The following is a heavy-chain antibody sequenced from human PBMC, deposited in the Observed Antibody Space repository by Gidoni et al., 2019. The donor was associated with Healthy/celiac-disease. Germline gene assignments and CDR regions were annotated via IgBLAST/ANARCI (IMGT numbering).Heavy chain of an antibody. CDR2: IRGRGGKT. J-gene: IGHJ4*02. CDR3: AKGDRGYDLGFDY. V-gene: IGHV3-23*01. CDR1: GFTFSSYA. D-gene: IGHD5-12*01. Sequence: EVQLLESGGGLVQPAGSLRLSCAASGFTFSSYAMSWVRQAPGKGLGWVSAIRGRGGKTDHEEPGEGRFTSSRDKSKNTLYLQMNSRRAEDTAVYYWAKGDRGYDLGFDYWGQGTLVTVSS.